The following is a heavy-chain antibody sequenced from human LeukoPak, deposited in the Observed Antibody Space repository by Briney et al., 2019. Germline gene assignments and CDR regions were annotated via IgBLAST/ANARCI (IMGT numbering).Heavy chain of an antibody. CDR1: GGSISSYY. J-gene: IGHJ4*02. CDR3: ARHLEGGYEVDY. Sequence: PSETLSLTCTVSGGSISSYYWSWIRQPPGKGLEWIGYIYYSGSTNYNPSLKSRVTISVDTSKNQFSLKLSSVTAADTAVYYCARHLEGGYEVDYWGQGTLVTVSS. CDR2: IYYSGST. D-gene: IGHD5-12*01. V-gene: IGHV4-59*08.